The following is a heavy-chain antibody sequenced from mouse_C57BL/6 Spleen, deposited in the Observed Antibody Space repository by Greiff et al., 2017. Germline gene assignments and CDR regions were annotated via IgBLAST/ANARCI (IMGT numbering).Heavy chain of an antibody. Sequence: EVQVVESGGGLVKPGGSLKLSCAASGFTFSDYGMHWVRQAPEKGLEWVAYISSGSSTIYYADTVKGRFTISRDNAKNTLFLQMTSLRSEDTAMYYCARTYYDGYYYAMDYWGQGTSVTVSS. CDR3: ARTYYDGYYYAMDY. V-gene: IGHV5-17*01. J-gene: IGHJ4*01. CDR1: GFTFSDYG. D-gene: IGHD1-1*01. CDR2: ISSGSSTI.